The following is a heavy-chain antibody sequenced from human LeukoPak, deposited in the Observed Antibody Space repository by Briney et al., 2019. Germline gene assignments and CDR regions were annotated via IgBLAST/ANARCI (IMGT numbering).Heavy chain of an antibody. J-gene: IGHJ4*02. D-gene: IGHD2-15*01. Sequence: GGSLRLSCAASGFTFSSYAMSWVRQAPGKGLERVSAISGSGGSTYYADSVKGRFTISRDNSKNTLYLQMNSLRAEDTAVYYCAKDWARYCSGGSCLRGSYFDYWGQGTLVTVSS. CDR3: AKDWARYCSGGSCLRGSYFDY. CDR2: ISGSGGST. V-gene: IGHV3-23*01. CDR1: GFTFSSYA.